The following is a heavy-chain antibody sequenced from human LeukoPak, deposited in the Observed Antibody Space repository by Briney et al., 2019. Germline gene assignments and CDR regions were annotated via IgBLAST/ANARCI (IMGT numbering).Heavy chain of an antibody. Sequence: AGGSLRLSCAASGFTFSSYSMNWVRQAPGKGLEWVSSISSSSSYIYYADSVKGRFTISRDNAKNSLYLQMNSLRAEDTAVYYCARGEYSSSSLFSWGQGTLVTVSS. CDR1: GFTFSSYS. CDR3: ARGEYSSSSLFS. CDR2: ISSSSSYI. V-gene: IGHV3-21*01. J-gene: IGHJ5*02. D-gene: IGHD6-6*01.